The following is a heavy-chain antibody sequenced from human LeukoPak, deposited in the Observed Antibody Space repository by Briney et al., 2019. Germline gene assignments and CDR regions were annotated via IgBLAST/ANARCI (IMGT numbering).Heavy chain of an antibody. V-gene: IGHV1-46*01. J-gene: IGHJ4*02. CDR2: INPSGGST. CDR3: AREVVGAYY. CDR1: GYTFTSYY. Sequence: ASVKVSCKASGYTFTSYYMHWVRQAPGQGLEWMGIINPSGGSTSHAQKFQGRVTITADESTSTAYMELSSLRSEDTAVYYCAREVVGAYYWGQGTLVTVSS. D-gene: IGHD1-26*01.